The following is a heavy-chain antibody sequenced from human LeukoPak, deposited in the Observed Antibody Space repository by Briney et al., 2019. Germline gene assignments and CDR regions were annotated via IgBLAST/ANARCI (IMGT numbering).Heavy chain of an antibody. CDR2: ISWNSDDI. V-gene: IGHV3-9*01. CDR1: GFTFDHYA. D-gene: IGHD3-10*01. CDR3: AKSGVG. Sequence: PGRSLRLSCAASGFTFDHYAMHWVRHVPGKGLEWVSGISWNSDDIAYADSVRGRFTISRDNAKNSLYLQMNSLRTEDTAFYFCAKSGVGWGQGTLVIVSS. J-gene: IGHJ4*02.